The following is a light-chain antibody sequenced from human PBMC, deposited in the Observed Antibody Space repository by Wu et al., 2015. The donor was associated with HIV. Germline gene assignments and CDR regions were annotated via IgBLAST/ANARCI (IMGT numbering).Light chain of an antibody. CDR3: QQYYSSPWT. CDR2: APS. J-gene: IGKJ1*01. CDR1: QGVRNS. Sequence: DTQMTQSPSSLSASVGDRVTITCRASQGVRNSLAWYQQKPGKAPKLLLSAPSRLESGVPPRFSGSGSGTDNTLTITSLQPEDSATYYCQQYYSSPWTFGQGTKVEIK. V-gene: IGKV1-NL1*01.